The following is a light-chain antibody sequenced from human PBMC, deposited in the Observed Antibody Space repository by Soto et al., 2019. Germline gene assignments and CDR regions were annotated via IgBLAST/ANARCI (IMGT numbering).Light chain of an antibody. V-gene: IGLV2-14*01. J-gene: IGLJ2*01. CDR3: SSYTCSSTLVV. Sequence: QSVLTQPASVSGSPGQSITISCTGTSSDVGDYNYVSWYQQYPGKAPKLMIYEVSNRPSGVSNRFSGSKSGNTASLTISGLQAEDEADYYCSSYTCSSTLVVFGGGTKLTVL. CDR1: SSDVGDYNY. CDR2: EVS.